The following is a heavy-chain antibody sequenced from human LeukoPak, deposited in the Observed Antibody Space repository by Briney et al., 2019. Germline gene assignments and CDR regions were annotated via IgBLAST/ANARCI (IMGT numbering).Heavy chain of an antibody. D-gene: IGHD3-22*01. V-gene: IGHV3-30*18. CDR3: AKVALFSGYYPPFDY. CDR1: GFTFSNYG. Sequence: PGGSLRLSCTASGFTFSNYGMHCVREAPGKGLECVAVISYVGSNEYYSDAVKGRFTISKDNSKNTLVLQMNSLRPEDTAVYHCAKVALFSGYYPPFDYWGQGTLVTVSS. CDR2: ISYVGSNE. J-gene: IGHJ4*02.